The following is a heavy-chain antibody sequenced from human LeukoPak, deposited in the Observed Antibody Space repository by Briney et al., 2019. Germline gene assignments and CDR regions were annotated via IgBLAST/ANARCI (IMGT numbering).Heavy chain of an antibody. D-gene: IGHD3-22*01. CDR3: ARGGRYYDSRGYHREYHFDF. V-gene: IGHV4-34*11. J-gene: IGHJ4*02. CDR1: GESFSGYY. Sequence: SETLSLTCAVYGESFSGYYWNRIRQPPGKGLEWIGYIYNSGNTNYKPSLQNRVTISVDTSKNQFSLKLTSVTAADTAVYYCARGGRYYDSRGYHREYHFDFWGQGTPVTVSS. CDR2: IYNSGNT.